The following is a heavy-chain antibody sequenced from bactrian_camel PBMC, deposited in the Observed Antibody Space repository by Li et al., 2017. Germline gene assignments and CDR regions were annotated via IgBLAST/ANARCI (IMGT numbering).Heavy chain of an antibody. D-gene: IGHD1*01. CDR2: ITTDGRL. CDR1: WDVFSSCG. Sequence: HVQLVESGGGSVQAGGSLKLSCTTSWDVFSSCGMGWYRQAPGKERELVSTITTDGRLRYADSVKGRFTISQDNPRNTLYLQMNRLQTEDTAVYYCVRDLGPDGTIFGYWGQG. J-gene: IGHJ6*01. V-gene: IGHV3S53*01. CDR3: VRDLGPDGTIFGY.